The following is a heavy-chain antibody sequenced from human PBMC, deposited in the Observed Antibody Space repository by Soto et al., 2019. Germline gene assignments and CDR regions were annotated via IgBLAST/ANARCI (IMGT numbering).Heavy chain of an antibody. CDR3: ARDGQQVVPHDMDV. V-gene: IGHV3-33*01. CDR2: IWYDGSTK. CDR1: GLTLSSQG. J-gene: IGHJ6*02. Sequence: QVHLVESGGGVVQPGRSLRLSCAASGLTLSSQGMHWVRQAPGKGLEWVAFIWYDGSTKYSPDSVKGRFTISRDNSKNTLYLQMNSLRVEDTAVYYCARDGQQVVPHDMDVWGQGTTVTVSS. D-gene: IGHD6-13*01.